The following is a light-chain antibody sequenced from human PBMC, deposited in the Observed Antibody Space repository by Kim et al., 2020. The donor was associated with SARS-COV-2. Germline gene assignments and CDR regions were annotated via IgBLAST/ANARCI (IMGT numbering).Light chain of an antibody. V-gene: IGKV3-20*01. CDR2: GAS. CDR1: QSVSSSY. Sequence: LSQGEDAPLSRRASQSVSSSYLAWYQQKPGQAPRLLIYGASSRATGSPDRFSGSGSGTDFTLTISRLEPEDFAVYYCQQYGSTYTFGQGTKLEI. J-gene: IGKJ2*01. CDR3: QQYGSTYT.